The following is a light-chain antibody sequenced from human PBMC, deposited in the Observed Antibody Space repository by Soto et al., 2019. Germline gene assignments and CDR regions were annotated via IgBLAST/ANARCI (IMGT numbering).Light chain of an antibody. CDR1: SSDVGGYNY. CDR3: SSYTSSSTLV. CDR2: EVS. V-gene: IGLV2-14*03. Sequence: QSALTQPASGSGSPGQSITISCTGTSSDVGGYNYVSWHQQHPGKAPKVMIYEVSNRPSGVSNRFSGSKSGNTASLTISGLQAEDEADYYCSSYTSSSTLVFGTGTKVTVL. J-gene: IGLJ1*01.